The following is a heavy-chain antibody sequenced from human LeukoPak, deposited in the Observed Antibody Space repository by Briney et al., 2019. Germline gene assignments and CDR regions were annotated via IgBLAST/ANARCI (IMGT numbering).Heavy chain of an antibody. D-gene: IGHD2-2*02. CDR1: GFTFSSYW. CDR2: IKQDGSEK. V-gene: IGHV3-7*01. CDR3: ARERGGFCSGTSCYKAFDI. J-gene: IGHJ3*02. Sequence: GGSLRLSCAASGFTFSSYWMSWVRQAPGKGLEWVANIKQDGSEKYYVDSVKGRFTISRDSANNSLYLQLNSLRAEDTAVYYCARERGGFCSGTSCYKAFDIWGQGTMVTVSS.